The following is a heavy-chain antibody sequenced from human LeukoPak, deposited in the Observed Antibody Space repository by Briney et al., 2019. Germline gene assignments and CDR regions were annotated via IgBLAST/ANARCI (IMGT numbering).Heavy chain of an antibody. Sequence: GGSLRLSCAASGFTFSNYAMSWVRRAPGKGLEWVSTISGSGGNTYYADSVKGRFTISRDNSKNTLYLQMNSLRAEDTAVYYCAKDPAAAGNFFDSWGQGTLVTVSS. D-gene: IGHD6-13*01. J-gene: IGHJ4*02. V-gene: IGHV3-23*01. CDR2: ISGSGGNT. CDR3: AKDPAAAGNFFDS. CDR1: GFTFSNYA.